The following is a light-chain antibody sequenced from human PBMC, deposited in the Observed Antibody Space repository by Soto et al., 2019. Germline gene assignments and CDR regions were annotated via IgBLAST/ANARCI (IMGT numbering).Light chain of an antibody. CDR3: NSYAGSNIV. CDR2: EVY. V-gene: IGLV2-8*01. J-gene: IGLJ1*01. Sequence: QSALTQPPCASGSPGQSVTISCTGTSSDVGGYNYVSWYQQHPGQAPKLMIYEVYKRPSGVPDRFSGSKSGNTASLTVSGLQAEDEADYYCNSYAGSNIVFGTGTKVTVL. CDR1: SSDVGGYNY.